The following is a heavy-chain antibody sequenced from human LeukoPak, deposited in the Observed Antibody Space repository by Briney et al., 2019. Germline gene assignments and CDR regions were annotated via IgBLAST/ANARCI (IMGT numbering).Heavy chain of an antibody. CDR3: AREGSGWYYFDY. D-gene: IGHD6-19*01. J-gene: IGHJ4*02. V-gene: IGHV4-39*06. CDR2: IYTSGST. CDR1: GGSISSSSYY. Sequence: PSEALSLTCTVSGGSISSSSYYWGWIRQPPGKGLEWIGRIYTSGSTNYNPSLKSRVTMSVDTSKNQFHLKLSSVTAADTAVYYCAREGSGWYYFDYWGQGTLVTVSS.